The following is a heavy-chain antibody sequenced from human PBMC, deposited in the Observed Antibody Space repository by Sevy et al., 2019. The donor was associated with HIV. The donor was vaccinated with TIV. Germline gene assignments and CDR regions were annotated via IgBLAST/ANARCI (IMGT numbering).Heavy chain of an antibody. J-gene: IGHJ6*02. CDR2: ISGSGGST. V-gene: IGHV3-23*01. CDR1: GFTFSSYA. Sequence: GGSLRLSCAASGFTFSSYAMSWVRQAPGKGLEWVSAISGSGGSTYYADSVKGRFTISRDNSKNTLYLQMNSLRAEDTAVYYCAKGVVTATYYYYYYGMDVWGQGTTVTISS. D-gene: IGHD2-21*02. CDR3: AKGVVTATYYYYYYGMDV.